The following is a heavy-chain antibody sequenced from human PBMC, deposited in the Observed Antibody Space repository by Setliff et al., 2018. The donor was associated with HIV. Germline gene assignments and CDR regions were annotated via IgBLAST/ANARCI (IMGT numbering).Heavy chain of an antibody. CDR2: IYTSGST. D-gene: IGHD6-13*01. CDR3: ARVARGGHSSRWYYFDY. V-gene: IGHV4-61*02. J-gene: IGHJ4*02. Sequence: SETLSLTCTVSGGSISSGSYYWSWIRQPAGKGLEWIGRIYTSGSTKYNPSLKSRVTISVDTSKNQFSLKVSSVTAADTAVYYCARVARGGHSSRWYYFDYWGQGTLVTV. CDR1: GGSISSGSYY.